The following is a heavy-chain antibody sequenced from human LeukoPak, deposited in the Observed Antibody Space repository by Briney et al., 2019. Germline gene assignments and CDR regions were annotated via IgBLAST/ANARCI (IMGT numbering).Heavy chain of an antibody. J-gene: IGHJ4*02. V-gene: IGHV3-7*01. CDR3: AREVWGPEY. D-gene: IGHD1-14*01. Sequence: PGGSLRLSCAASGFTFSSYWMSWVRQAPGKGLEWVANIKQDGSEKYMDSVKGRFTISRDNTKNSVYLQMSSLRAEDTAVYYCAREVWGPEYWGQGTLVTVSS. CDR2: IKQDGSEK. CDR1: GFTFSSYW.